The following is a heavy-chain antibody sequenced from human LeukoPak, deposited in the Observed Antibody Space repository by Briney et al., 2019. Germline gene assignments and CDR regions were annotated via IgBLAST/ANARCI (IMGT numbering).Heavy chain of an antibody. CDR2: ISYDGSNK. D-gene: IGHD2-15*01. V-gene: IGHV3-30-3*01. J-gene: IGHJ5*02. CDR3: ARGTLLKLGYCSGGSCYSNWFDP. CDR1: GFTFSSYA. Sequence: GRSLRLSCAASGFTFSSYAMHWVRQAPGKGLEWVAVISYDGSNKYYADSVKGRFTISRDNSKNTPYLQMNSLRAEDTAVYYCARGTLLKLGYCSGGSCYSNWFDPWGQGTLVTVSS.